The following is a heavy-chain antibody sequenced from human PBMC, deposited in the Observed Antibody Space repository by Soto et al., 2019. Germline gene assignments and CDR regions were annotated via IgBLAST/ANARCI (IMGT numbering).Heavy chain of an antibody. CDR3: VRDDAFDL. Sequence: EVQLVESGGGLVQPGRSLRLSCAASGFTFDAYRMHWVRQAPGKGLEWVAGLAWDGGSIEYVDSVEGRFTISRDNAKNSLYLQMSSLRDEDTALYYCVRDDAFDLWGQGTQVTVSS. V-gene: IGHV3-9*01. J-gene: IGHJ3*01. CDR1: GFTFDAYR. CDR2: LAWDGGSI.